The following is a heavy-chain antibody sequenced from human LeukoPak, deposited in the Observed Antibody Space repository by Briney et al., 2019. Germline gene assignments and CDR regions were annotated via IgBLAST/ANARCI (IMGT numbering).Heavy chain of an antibody. D-gene: IGHD6-13*01. CDR1: GGSFSGYY. V-gene: IGHV4-34*01. J-gene: IGHJ4*02. Sequence: PSETLSLTCAVYGGSFSGYYWSWIRQPPGKGLEWIGEINHSGSTNYNPSLKSRVTISVDTSKNQFSLKLSSVTAADTAVYYCARVRPAAAGFDYWGQGTLVTVSS. CDR3: ARVRPAAAGFDY. CDR2: INHSGST.